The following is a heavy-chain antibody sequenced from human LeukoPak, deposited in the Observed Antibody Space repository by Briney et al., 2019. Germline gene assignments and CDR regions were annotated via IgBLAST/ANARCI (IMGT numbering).Heavy chain of an antibody. V-gene: IGHV3-48*01. CDR1: GFTFITYY. J-gene: IGHJ4*02. D-gene: IGHD6-19*01. Sequence: GGSLRLSCAASGFTFITYYMNWVRQAPGKGLEWVSYISRSSSTIYYADSVQGRFTISRDNAKNSLYLQMNSLRAEDTAVYYCASGSSGWYGGYFDYWGQGTLVTVSS. CDR2: ISRSSSTI. CDR3: ASGSSGWYGGYFDY.